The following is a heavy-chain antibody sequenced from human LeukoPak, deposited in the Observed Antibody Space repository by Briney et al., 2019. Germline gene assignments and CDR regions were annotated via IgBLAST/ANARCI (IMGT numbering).Heavy chain of an antibody. Sequence: GGSLSLSCAASGFTFNNYEMNWVRQAPGKGLEWVSYISSTSGTKDYADSVKGRFTISRDSAKNSLYLQMNSLRAEDTAVYYCARALYASSDSDAFDIWGQGTMVTVSS. CDR1: GFTFNNYE. CDR3: ARALYASSDSDAFDI. D-gene: IGHD3-22*01. J-gene: IGHJ3*02. V-gene: IGHV3-48*03. CDR2: ISSTSGTK.